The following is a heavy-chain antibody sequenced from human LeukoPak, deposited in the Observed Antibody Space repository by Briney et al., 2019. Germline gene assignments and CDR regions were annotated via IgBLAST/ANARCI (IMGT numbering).Heavy chain of an antibody. D-gene: IGHD1-7*01. CDR2: IYYSGST. J-gene: IGHJ4*02. CDR1: GGSISPYF. CDR3: ARGSKTGTTNYFDY. V-gene: IGHV4-59*08. Sequence: KPSETLSLTCTVSGGSISPYFWTWIRQPPGKGLEWIGYIYYSGSTSYNPSLRSRVTISVDTSKNQFSLRLSSVTAAATAVYYCARGSKTGTTNYFDYWGQGTLVTVSS.